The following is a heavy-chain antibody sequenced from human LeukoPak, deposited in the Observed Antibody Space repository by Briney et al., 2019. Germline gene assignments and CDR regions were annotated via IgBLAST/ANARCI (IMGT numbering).Heavy chain of an antibody. J-gene: IGHJ4*02. D-gene: IGHD3-22*01. CDR2: IYPGDSDT. Sequence: GESLKISCKGSGYSFTSYWIGWVRQMPGKGLEWMGIIYPGDSDTRYSPSFQGQVTIPADKSISTAYLQWSSLKASDTAMYYCARGIHYYDSSGYYYGDYWGQGTLVTVSS. V-gene: IGHV5-51*01. CDR1: GYSFTSYW. CDR3: ARGIHYYDSSGYYYGDY.